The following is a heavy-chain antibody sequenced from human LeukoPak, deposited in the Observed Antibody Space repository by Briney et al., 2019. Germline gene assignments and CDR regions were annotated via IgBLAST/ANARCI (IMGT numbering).Heavy chain of an antibody. CDR1: GFTFSSFA. CDR3: VKDLRSDFMGVLSRYLSY. J-gene: IGHJ4*02. Sequence: GSLRLSCSASGFTFSSFAMHWVRQAPGKGLEYVAAISRNGGSTYYADSVKGRFSISRDNSKSTLYLQMSSLRAEDTAVYLCVKDLRSDFMGVLSRYLSYWGQGTLVTVPS. V-gene: IGHV3-64D*09. CDR2: ISRNGGST. D-gene: IGHD2/OR15-2a*01.